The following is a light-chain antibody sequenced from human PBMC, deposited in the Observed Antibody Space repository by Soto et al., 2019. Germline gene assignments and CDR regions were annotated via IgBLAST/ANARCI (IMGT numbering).Light chain of an antibody. CDR1: QGIKDY. CDR3: QQYNTWPRT. J-gene: IGKJ1*01. Sequence: EIVMTQSPATLSVSPGERATLSCRASQGIKDYLAWFQQKPGQAPRLLIYGASTRATALPATVSGSGSGTEFTVSISSLQSEDFEVYYCQQYNTWPRTVGQAAKVETK. V-gene: IGKV3-15*01. CDR2: GAS.